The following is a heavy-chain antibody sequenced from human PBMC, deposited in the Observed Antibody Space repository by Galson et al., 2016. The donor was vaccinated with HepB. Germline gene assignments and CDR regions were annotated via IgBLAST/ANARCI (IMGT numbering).Heavy chain of an antibody. CDR2: LYRDGST. CDR3: ARGDFGEMSHCFYAMKD. Sequence: SLRLSCAASGFTISSHYISWVRQAPGKGLEWISLLYRDGSTYFADSVQGRFIMSRDHPKNRVSLQMNSLRGEDTAVYYCARGDFGEMSHCFYAMKDWGQGTTVTVSS. CDR1: GFTISSHY. D-gene: IGHD2-21*01. J-gene: IGHJ6*02. V-gene: IGHV3-53*01.